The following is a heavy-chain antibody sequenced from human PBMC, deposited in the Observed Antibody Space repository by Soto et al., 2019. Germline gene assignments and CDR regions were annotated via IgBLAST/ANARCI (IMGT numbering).Heavy chain of an antibody. CDR2: IYHSGST. Sequence: PSETLSLTCAVSGGSIASPNWWIWVRQSPGKGLEWIGEIYHSGSTNYNPSLKSRLTISVDKSRNQFYLRLNSVTAADTAVYYCASLSGTTFAFDYWGRGTLVTVSS. CDR3: ASLSGTTFAFDY. CDR1: GGSIASPNW. V-gene: IGHV4-4*02. J-gene: IGHJ4*02. D-gene: IGHD1-1*01.